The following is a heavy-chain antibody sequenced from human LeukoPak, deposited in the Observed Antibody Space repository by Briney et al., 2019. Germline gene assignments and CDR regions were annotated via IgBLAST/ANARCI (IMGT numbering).Heavy chain of an antibody. J-gene: IGHJ4*02. D-gene: IGHD2-21*02. V-gene: IGHV3-23*01. CDR3: AKGHGDWYFYYFDY. CDR1: GFTFRNYG. CDR2: ISGSGDST. Sequence: GSLRLSCAVSGFTFRNYGMSWVRQAPGKGLEWVSAISGSGDSTYYTDSVKGRFTISRDNDKNTLYLQMSSLRDEDTVIYYCAKGHGDWYFYYFDYWGQGTLVTVSS.